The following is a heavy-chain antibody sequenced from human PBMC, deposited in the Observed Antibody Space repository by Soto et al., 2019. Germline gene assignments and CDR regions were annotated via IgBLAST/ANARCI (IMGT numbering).Heavy chain of an antibody. CDR1: GVSINSGDSY. Sequence: SETLSLTCTVSGVSINSGDSYWNWIRQNPEKGLEWIGYINYRGTTFYNPSLKSRITISVDTSKNQFSLKLSSVTTADTAVYYCVRVISSSSSLGLPYYYYGMDVWGQGTTVTVSS. CDR2: INYRGTT. V-gene: IGHV4-30-4*08. CDR3: VRVISSSSSLGLPYYYYGMDV. J-gene: IGHJ6*02. D-gene: IGHD6-6*01.